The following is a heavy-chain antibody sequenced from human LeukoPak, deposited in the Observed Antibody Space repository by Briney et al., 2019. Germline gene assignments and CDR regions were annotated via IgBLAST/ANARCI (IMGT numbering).Heavy chain of an antibody. J-gene: IGHJ4*02. Sequence: ASVRVSCKASGYTFTSNYIHWVRQAPGQGLEWMGMIYPRDGSTSYAQKFQGRVTVTRDTSTSTVHIELSGLRSEDTAVYYCARDQEGFDYWGQGTLVTVSS. CDR3: ARDQEGFDY. V-gene: IGHV1-46*01. CDR2: IYPRDGST. CDR1: GYTFTSNY.